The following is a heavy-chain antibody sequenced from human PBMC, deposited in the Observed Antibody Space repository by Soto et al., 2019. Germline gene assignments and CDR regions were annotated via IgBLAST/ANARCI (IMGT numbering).Heavy chain of an antibody. J-gene: IGHJ5*02. CDR2: VHYSGTP. V-gene: IGHV4-31*03. CDR1: GGSIGGDGYY. Sequence: QEQLQESGRGLVEPSQTLSLTCTVSGGSIGGDGYYWGWIRHHPGWGLEWIGYVHYSGTPYYNPSLKCRLTLSVDTSKTQFSLNLRTVTAADTAVYYCARGWTAGAGWANWFDLWGQGTLVTVSS. CDR3: ARGWTAGAGWANWFDL. D-gene: IGHD6-13*01.